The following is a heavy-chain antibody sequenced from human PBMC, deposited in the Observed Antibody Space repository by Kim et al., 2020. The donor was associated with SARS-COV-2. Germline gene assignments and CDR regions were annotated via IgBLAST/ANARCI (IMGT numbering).Heavy chain of an antibody. CDR2: IYYSGST. V-gene: IGHV4-31*03. D-gene: IGHD3-3*01. J-gene: IGHJ3*02. Sequence: SETLSLTCTVSGGSISSGGYYWSWIRQHPGKGLEWIGYIYYSGSTYYNPSLKSRVTKSVDTSKNQFSLKLSSVTAADTAVYYCARAQGRTIFGVVIIVNAFDIWGQGTMVTVSS. CDR3: ARAQGRTIFGVVIIVNAFDI. CDR1: GGSISSGGYY.